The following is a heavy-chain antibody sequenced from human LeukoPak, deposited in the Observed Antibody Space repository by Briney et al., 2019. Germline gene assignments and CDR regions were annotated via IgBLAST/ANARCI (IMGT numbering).Heavy chain of an antibody. V-gene: IGHV1-69*01. Sequence: SVKVSCKASGGTFSSYAITWVRQAPGQGLEWMGGIIPIFDTANYAQKFQGRVTITADESTSTAYMELSNLRSEDTAVYYCARGLAPYGSGSPFDYWGQGTLVTVSS. CDR1: GGTFSSYA. D-gene: IGHD3-10*01. J-gene: IGHJ4*02. CDR3: ARGLAPYGSGSPFDY. CDR2: IIPIFDTA.